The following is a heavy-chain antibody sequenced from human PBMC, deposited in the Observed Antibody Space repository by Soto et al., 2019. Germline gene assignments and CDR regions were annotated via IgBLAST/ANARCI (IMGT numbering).Heavy chain of an antibody. J-gene: IGHJ4*02. CDR3: ARSVAVPGAHIDY. V-gene: IGHV4-59*01. Sequence: TWETLSLTCSVSGGSISGSYWSWIRQSPGKGLEWLGYVYYTGSTNYSPSLRSRVSISVDTSKNEFSLRLSSVTAADTAVYFCARSVAVPGAHIDYWGQGTQVTVSS. CDR2: VYYTGST. CDR1: GGSISGSY. D-gene: IGHD6-19*01.